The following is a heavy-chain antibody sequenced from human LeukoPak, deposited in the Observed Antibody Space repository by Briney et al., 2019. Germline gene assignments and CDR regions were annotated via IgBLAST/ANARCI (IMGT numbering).Heavy chain of an antibody. CDR2: INPSGGST. D-gene: IGHD6-13*01. Sequence: ASVKVSCKASGYTFTSYYVHWVRQAPGQGLEWMGKINPSGGSTSYVQKFQGRVNMTRDTSASTVYMELSSLRSEDTAVYYCARARSSWRFVFWGQGTLVTVSS. V-gene: IGHV1-46*01. CDR3: ARARSSWRFVF. J-gene: IGHJ4*02. CDR1: GYTFTSYY.